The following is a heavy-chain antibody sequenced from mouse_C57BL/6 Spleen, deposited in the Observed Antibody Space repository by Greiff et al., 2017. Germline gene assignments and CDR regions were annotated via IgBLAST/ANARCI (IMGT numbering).Heavy chain of an antibody. Sequence: QVQLKESGAELARPGASVKMSCKASGYTFTSYTMHWVKQRPGQGLEWIGYINPSSGYTKYNQKFKDKATLTADKSSSTAYMQPSSLTSEDSAVYYCAREGDYGSSYDWYFDVWGTGTTVTVSS. V-gene: IGHV1-4*01. CDR2: INPSSGYT. CDR1: GYTFTSYT. CDR3: AREGDYGSSYDWYFDV. J-gene: IGHJ1*03. D-gene: IGHD1-1*01.